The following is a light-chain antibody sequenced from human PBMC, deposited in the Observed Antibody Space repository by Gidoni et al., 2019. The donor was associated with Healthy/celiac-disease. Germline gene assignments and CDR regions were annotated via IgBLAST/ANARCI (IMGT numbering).Light chain of an antibody. V-gene: IGKV1-39*01. CDR3: QPSYSTPLP. CDR2: AAS. J-gene: IGKJ4*01. Sequence: DIQMTQSPSSLSASVGDRVTITCRASQSISSYLNWYQQKPGNAPKLLIYAASSLQSGVPSRFSGSGSGTDFPLPISRLQPEDFATSYFQPSYSTPLPFGGGTKVEIK. CDR1: QSISSY.